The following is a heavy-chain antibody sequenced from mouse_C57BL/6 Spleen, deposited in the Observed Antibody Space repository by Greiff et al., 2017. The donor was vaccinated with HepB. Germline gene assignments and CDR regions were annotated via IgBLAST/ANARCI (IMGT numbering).Heavy chain of an antibody. D-gene: IGHD1-1*01. Sequence: EVQLQQSGPELVKPGASVKISCKASGYTFTDYYMNWVKQSHGKSLEWIGDINPNNGGTSYNQKFKGKATLTVDKSSSTAYMELRSLTSEDSAVYYCARSHYYGSSYDYYAMDDWGQGTSVTVSS. CDR1: GYTFTDYY. CDR2: INPNNGGT. J-gene: IGHJ4*01. V-gene: IGHV1-26*01. CDR3: ARSHYYGSSYDYYAMDD.